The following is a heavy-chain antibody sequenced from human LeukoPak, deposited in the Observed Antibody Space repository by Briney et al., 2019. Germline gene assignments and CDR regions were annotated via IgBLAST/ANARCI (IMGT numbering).Heavy chain of an antibody. CDR1: GYSFTSYW. CDR3: ARRLSYGSGSLYWFDP. D-gene: IGHD3-10*01. Sequence: GESLKISCKGSGYSFTSYWISWVHQMPGKGLEWMGRIDPSDSYTNYSPSFQGHVTISADKSISTAYLQWSSLKASDTAMYYCARRLSYGSGSLYWFDPWGQGTLVTVSS. J-gene: IGHJ5*02. CDR2: IDPSDSYT. V-gene: IGHV5-10-1*01.